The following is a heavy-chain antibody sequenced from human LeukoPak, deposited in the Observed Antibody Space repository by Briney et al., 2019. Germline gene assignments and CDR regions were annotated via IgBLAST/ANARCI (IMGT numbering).Heavy chain of an antibody. CDR1: GYTFTSYG. CDR2: ISAYNGNT. Sequence: ASVKVSCKASGYTFTSYGISWVRQAPGQGLEWMGWISAYNGNTNYAQKLQGRVTMTTDTSTSTAYMELRSLRSDDTAVYYCARESDYYDSSGYPLSDYWGQGTLVTVSS. D-gene: IGHD3-22*01. V-gene: IGHV1-18*01. CDR3: ARESDYYDSSGYPLSDY. J-gene: IGHJ4*02.